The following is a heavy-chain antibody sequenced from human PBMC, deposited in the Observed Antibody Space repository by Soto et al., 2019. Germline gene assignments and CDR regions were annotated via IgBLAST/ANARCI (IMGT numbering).Heavy chain of an antibody. V-gene: IGHV3-30-3*01. CDR2: ILYDGGNK. Sequence: PGGSLRLSCAASGFTFSSYTIHWVRQAPGKGLEWVALILYDGGNKYYADSVKGGFTISRDNSKNTLYLQMNSLRAEDTAVYYCARDNGYSHGHGMDVWGQGTTVTGSS. D-gene: IGHD5-18*01. CDR3: ARDNGYSHGHGMDV. J-gene: IGHJ6*02. CDR1: GFTFSSYT.